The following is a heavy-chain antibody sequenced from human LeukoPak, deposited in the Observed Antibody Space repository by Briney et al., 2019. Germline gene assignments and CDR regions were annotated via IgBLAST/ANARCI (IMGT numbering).Heavy chain of an antibody. J-gene: IGHJ4*02. V-gene: IGHV4-39*07. CDR1: GGSISSSSYY. D-gene: IGHD3-22*01. CDR2: IFYSGST. Sequence: PSVTLSLTCTVSGGSISSSSYYWSWIRQPPGKGLEWIGSIFYSGSTYYNPSLKSRVTISVDTSKNHFSLELNSVTAADTAVYYCARSIHEEYYYDSSPYLYFDHWGQGTLVTVSS. CDR3: ARSIHEEYYYDSSPYLYFDH.